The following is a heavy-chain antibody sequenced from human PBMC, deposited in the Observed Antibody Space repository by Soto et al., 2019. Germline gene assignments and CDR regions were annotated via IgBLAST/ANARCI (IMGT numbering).Heavy chain of an antibody. CDR3: ARFVGSSVPRTQAAHNFDY. D-gene: IGHD2-15*01. CDR2: INHSGST. Sequence: QVQLQQWGAGLLNPSETLSLTCAVYCGSFSGYYWSWIRQPPGKGPEWIGEINHSGSTNYNPSLKSRVTVSVDTSKDQFSLKLSSVTAADTAVYYCARFVGSSVPRTQAAHNFDYWGEGTLVTVSS. CDR1: CGSFSGYY. V-gene: IGHV4-34*01. J-gene: IGHJ4*02.